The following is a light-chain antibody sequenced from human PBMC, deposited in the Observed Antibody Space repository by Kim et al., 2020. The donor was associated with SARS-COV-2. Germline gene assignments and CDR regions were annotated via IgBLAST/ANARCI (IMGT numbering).Light chain of an antibody. J-gene: IGLJ2*01. CDR3: AAWDDRLKGVL. CDR2: RDS. Sequence: PGQGGTISCSGSSSNTGSNFVYWYQQLPGTAPKPLINRDSQRPSGVPDRFSGSKSGTSASLAISGLRSEDEADYYCAAWDDRLKGVLFGGGTKLTVL. V-gene: IGLV1-47*01. CDR1: SSNTGSNF.